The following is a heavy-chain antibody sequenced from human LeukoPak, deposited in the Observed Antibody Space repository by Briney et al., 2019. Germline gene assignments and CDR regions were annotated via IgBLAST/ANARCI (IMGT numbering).Heavy chain of an antibody. J-gene: IGHJ4*02. CDR1: GGSISSGGYY. Sequence: SETLYLTCTVSGGSISSGGYYWSWIRQHPGKGLEWIGYIYYSGSTYYNPSLKSRVTISVDTSKNQFSLKLSSVTAADTAVYYCAGHHPRNTVDFWGQGTLVTVSS. CDR3: AGHHPRNTVDF. D-gene: IGHD2-8*02. CDR2: IYYSGST. V-gene: IGHV4-31*03.